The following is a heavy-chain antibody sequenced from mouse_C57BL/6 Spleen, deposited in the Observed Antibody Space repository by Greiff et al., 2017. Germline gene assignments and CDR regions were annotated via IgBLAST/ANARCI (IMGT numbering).Heavy chain of an antibody. V-gene: IGHV1-18*01. J-gene: IGHJ2*01. CDR2: INPNNGGT. D-gene: IGHD1-1*01. CDR3: ARGSYYGSSLFDY. CDR1: GYTFTDYN. Sequence: VQLKESGPELVKPGASVKIPCKASGYTFTDYNMDWVKQSHGKSLEWIGDINPNNGGTIYNQKFKGKATLTVDKSSSTAYMELRSLTSEDTAVYYCARGSYYGSSLFDYWGQGTTLTVSS.